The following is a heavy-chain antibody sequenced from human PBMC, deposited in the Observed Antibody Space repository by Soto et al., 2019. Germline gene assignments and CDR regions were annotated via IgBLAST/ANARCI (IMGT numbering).Heavy chain of an antibody. CDR3: ARDQDLSTGWLRPDY. J-gene: IGHJ4*02. CDR1: GYTFTSYY. Sequence: ASVKVSCKASGYTFTSYYMHWVRQAPGQGLEWMGIINPSGGSTSYAQKFQGRVTITRDTSTSTVYMELSSLRSEDTAVYYCARDQDLSTGWLRPDYWGQGTLVTVSS. CDR2: INPSGGST. V-gene: IGHV1-46*01. D-gene: IGHD3-16*02.